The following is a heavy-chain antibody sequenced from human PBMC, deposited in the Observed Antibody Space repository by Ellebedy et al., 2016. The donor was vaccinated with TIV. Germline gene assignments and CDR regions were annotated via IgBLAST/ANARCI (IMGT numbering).Heavy chain of an antibody. CDR3: ARGPYYYYGMDV. CDR1: GGSFSGYY. CDR2: INHSGST. V-gene: IGHV4-34*01. Sequence: SETLSLTCAVYGGSFSGYYWSWIRQPPGKGLEWIGEINHSGSTNYNPSLKSRVTISVDTSKNQFSLKLSSVTAADTAVYYCARGPYYYYGMDVWGQGTTVTVSS. J-gene: IGHJ6*02.